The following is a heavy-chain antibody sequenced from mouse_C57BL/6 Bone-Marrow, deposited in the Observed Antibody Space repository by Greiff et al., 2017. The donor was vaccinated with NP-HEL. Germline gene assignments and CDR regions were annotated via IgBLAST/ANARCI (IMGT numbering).Heavy chain of an antibody. CDR1: GFTFTSYA. J-gene: IGHJ1*03. CDR2: ISDGGSYT. Sequence: DVMLVESGGGLVKPGGSLKLSCAASGFTFTSYAMSWVRQTPEKRLEWVATISDGGSYTYYPDNVKGRFTISRDNAKNNLYLQMSHLKSEDTAMYYCARDLTTVVAPSYWYFDVWGTGTTVTVSS. V-gene: IGHV5-4*01. D-gene: IGHD1-1*01. CDR3: ARDLTTVVAPSYWYFDV.